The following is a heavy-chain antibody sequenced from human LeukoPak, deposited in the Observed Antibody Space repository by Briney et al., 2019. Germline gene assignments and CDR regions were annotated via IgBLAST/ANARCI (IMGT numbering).Heavy chain of an antibody. Sequence: SETLSLTCAVCGGSFSGYYWSWIRQPPGKGLEWIGEINHSGSTNYNPSLKSRVTISVDTSKNQFSLKLSSVTAADTAVYYCARGWLLSYWGQGTLVTVSS. CDR1: GGSFSGYY. D-gene: IGHD3-3*01. CDR3: ARGWLLSY. CDR2: INHSGST. V-gene: IGHV4-34*01. J-gene: IGHJ4*02.